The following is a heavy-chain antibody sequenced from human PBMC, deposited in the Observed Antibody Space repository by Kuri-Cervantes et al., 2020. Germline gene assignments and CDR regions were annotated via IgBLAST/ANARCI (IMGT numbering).Heavy chain of an antibody. J-gene: IGHJ4*02. CDR3: ANGHDTNCYNN. V-gene: IGHV3-11*01. CDR1: GFTFSDYY. CDR2: ISSGATTI. D-gene: IGHD2-2*02. Sequence: GGSLRLSCAGSGFTFSDYYMSWIRQAPGKGLERVSYISSGATTIYYADSVKGRFTISRDNAKNSLYLQMNSLRAEDTAVYYCANGHDTNCYNNWGQGTLVTVSP.